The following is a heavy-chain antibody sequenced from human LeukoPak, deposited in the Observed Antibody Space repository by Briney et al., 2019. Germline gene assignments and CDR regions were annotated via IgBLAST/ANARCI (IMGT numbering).Heavy chain of an antibody. CDR1: GGSISTTSYY. V-gene: IGHV4-39*07. Sequence: PSETLSLTCTVSGGSISTTSYYWGWIRQPPGKGLECIGNIYYSGSTYYNPSLKSRVTISVDTSKNQFSLKLTSVTAADTAVYYCARGRQQWLVRWGQGTLVTVSS. J-gene: IGHJ4*02. D-gene: IGHD6-19*01. CDR2: IYYSGST. CDR3: ARGRQQWLVR.